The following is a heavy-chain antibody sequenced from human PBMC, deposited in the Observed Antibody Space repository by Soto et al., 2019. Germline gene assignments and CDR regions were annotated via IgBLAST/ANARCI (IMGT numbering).Heavy chain of an antibody. CDR3: ARALFDRSGYYLDYFEF. CDR2: IIPIVGYT. J-gene: IGHJ4*02. V-gene: IGHV1-69*06. CDR1: GGTVSNYV. Sequence: QVQLVQSGAEVKKPGSSVKVSCQASGGTVSNYVINWVRQGPGQGLEWMGGIIPIVGYTNYPQTFQPRVTITTDKSTSTVYMELNSLNTEDTAVYYWARALFDRSGYYLDYFEFWGQGTLVTVSS. D-gene: IGHD3-9*01.